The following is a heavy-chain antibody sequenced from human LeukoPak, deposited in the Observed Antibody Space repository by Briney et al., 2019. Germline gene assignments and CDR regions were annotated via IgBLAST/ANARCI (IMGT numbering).Heavy chain of an antibody. CDR2: ISGSGVTT. CDR1: GLSFSSYG. V-gene: IGHV3-23*01. J-gene: IGHJ4*02. CDR3: AREGPQWLVQYYFDY. D-gene: IGHD6-19*01. Sequence: GGSLRLSCAASGLSFSSYGMSWVRQAPGKGLEWVSAISGSGVTTYYADSVKARFTISRDNSKNTLYLQMSSLRAEDTAVYYCAREGPQWLVQYYFDYWGQGTLVTVSS.